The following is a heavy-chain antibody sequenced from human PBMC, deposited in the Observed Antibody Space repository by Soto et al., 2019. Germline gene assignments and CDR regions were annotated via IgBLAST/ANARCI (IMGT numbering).Heavy chain of an antibody. V-gene: IGHV4-34*01. D-gene: IGHD1-26*01. CDR1: GGSFSGYY. Sequence: SETLSLTCAVYGGSFSGYYWSWIRQPPGKGLEWIGEINHSGSTNYNPSLNSRVTISVDTSKNQFSLKLSSVTAADTAVYYCAREALRYYYFDYWGQGTLVTVSS. CDR2: INHSGST. CDR3: AREALRYYYFDY. J-gene: IGHJ4*02.